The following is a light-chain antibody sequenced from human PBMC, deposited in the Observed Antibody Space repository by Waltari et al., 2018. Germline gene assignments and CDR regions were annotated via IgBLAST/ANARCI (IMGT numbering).Light chain of an antibody. CDR1: QSVSSSY. Sequence: IVLTQSPGTLSLSPGERATLSCRVSQSVSSSYLAWYQQKPGQAPRLVIHGASSRAAAIPDRFSGSGSGTDFTLTISRLEPEDFAVYFCQQYAYTPITFGQGTRLEIK. CDR2: GAS. J-gene: IGKJ5*01. CDR3: QQYAYTPIT. V-gene: IGKV3-20*01.